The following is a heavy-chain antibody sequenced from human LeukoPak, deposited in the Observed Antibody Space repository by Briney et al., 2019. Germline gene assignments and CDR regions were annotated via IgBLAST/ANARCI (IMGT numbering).Heavy chain of an antibody. V-gene: IGHV3-48*02. CDR3: ARDPRSGGSFDI. CDR2: ISSSSGTI. CDR1: GFSFRTYS. D-gene: IGHD3-10*01. Sequence: GGSLRLSCVGSGFSFRTYSMIWVRQAPGKGLEWISYISSSSGTIYYADSVKGRFTISRDNGRSSLYLQMNGLRDDDTAVYFCARDPRSGGSFDIWGQGTMVAVS. J-gene: IGHJ3*02.